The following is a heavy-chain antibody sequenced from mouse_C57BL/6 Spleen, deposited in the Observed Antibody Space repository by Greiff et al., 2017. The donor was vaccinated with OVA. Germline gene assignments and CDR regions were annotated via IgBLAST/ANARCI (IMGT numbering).Heavy chain of an antibody. J-gene: IGHJ3*01. D-gene: IGHD2-4*01. V-gene: IGHV1-80*01. Sequence: VQLQQSGAELVKPGASVKISCKASGYAFSSYWMNWVKQRPGKGLAWIGQIYPGDGDTNYNGKFKGKATLTADKSSSTAYMQLSSLTSEDSAVYFCARSDDYDGIAYWGQGTLVTVSA. CDR3: ARSDDYDGIAY. CDR2: IYPGDGDT. CDR1: GYAFSSYW.